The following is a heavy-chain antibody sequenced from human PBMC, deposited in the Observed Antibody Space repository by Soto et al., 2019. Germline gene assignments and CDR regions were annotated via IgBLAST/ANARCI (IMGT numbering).Heavy chain of an antibody. J-gene: IGHJ3*01. CDR3: ARVLLWVGESGAFHV. Sequence: EVQLVESGGGLVQPGGSLRLSCAASGFTVSSNYMTWVRQAPGKGLECVSIIYSGGTTHYADSVKGRFTISRDNSKNTLYLQMNSLRVEDTAVYYCARVLLWVGESGAFHVWGQGTMVTVSS. V-gene: IGHV3-66*01. CDR2: IYSGGTT. CDR1: GFTVSSNY. D-gene: IGHD3-10*01.